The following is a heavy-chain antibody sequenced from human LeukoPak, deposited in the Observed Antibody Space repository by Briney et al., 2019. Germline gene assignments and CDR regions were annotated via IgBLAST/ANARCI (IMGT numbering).Heavy chain of an antibody. Sequence: SETLSLTCTVSGGSISSYYWSWIRQSPGKGLEWIGYIYYSGSTNYNPSLKSRVTISVDTSKNQFSLKLSSVTAADTAVYYCARDSRDGYNYADWGQGTLVTVSS. V-gene: IGHV4-59*01. D-gene: IGHD5-24*01. CDR3: ARDSRDGYNYAD. CDR2: IYYSGST. CDR1: GGSISSYY. J-gene: IGHJ4*02.